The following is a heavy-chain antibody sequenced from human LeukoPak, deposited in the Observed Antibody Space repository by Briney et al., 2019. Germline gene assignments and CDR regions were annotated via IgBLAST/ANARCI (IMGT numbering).Heavy chain of an antibody. CDR2: IDPSGGST. Sequence: ASVKVSCKASGYTFTSYYMHWVRQAPGQGLEWMGMIDPSGGSTSYAQKFQGRVTMTRDTSTSTVYMELSSLRSEDTAVYYCARDVLRYFDWYSNWFDPWGQGTLVTVSS. D-gene: IGHD3-9*01. CDR3: ARDVLRYFDWYSNWFDP. CDR1: GYTFTSYY. J-gene: IGHJ5*02. V-gene: IGHV1-46*01.